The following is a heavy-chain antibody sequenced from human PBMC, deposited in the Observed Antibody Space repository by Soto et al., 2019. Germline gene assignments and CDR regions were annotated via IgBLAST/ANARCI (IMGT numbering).Heavy chain of an antibody. Sequence: QVQLVQSGAEEKKPGASVKVSCKASGYTFTSYAMQWVRQAPGQRLEWMGWINAGNGNTKYSQKFQGRVTITRDTSASTAYMELSSLRSEDTAVYSGAREGYSYEGMDVWGQGTTVTVSS. D-gene: IGHD5-18*01. V-gene: IGHV1-3*05. J-gene: IGHJ6*02. CDR2: INAGNGNT. CDR3: AREGYSYEGMDV. CDR1: GYTFTSYA.